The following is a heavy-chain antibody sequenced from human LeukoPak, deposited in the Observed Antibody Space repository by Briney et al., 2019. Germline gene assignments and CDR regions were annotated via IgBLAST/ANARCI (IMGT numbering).Heavy chain of an antibody. CDR3: AAYGSGSYPYYYYMDV. V-gene: IGHV4-39*07. CDR2: IYKTDST. D-gene: IGHD3-10*01. CDR1: GGSISSSIYY. J-gene: IGHJ6*03. Sequence: SETLSLTCTVSGGSISSSIYYWGWIRQPPGEGLEWIGSIYKTDSTYYNPSLKSRVTISVDTSKNQFSLKLSSVTAADTAVYYCAAYGSGSYPYYYYMDVWGKGTTVTISS.